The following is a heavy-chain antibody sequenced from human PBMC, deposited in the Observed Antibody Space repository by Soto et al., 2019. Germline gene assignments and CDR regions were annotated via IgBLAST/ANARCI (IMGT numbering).Heavy chain of an antibody. CDR3: AKDRSPYYYGSGSYTAFDI. V-gene: IGHV3-9*01. D-gene: IGHD3-10*01. Sequence: DVQLVESGGGLVQPGRSLRLSCAASGFTFDDYAMHWVRQAPGKGLEWVSGISWNSGSIGYADSVKGRFTISRDNAKNSLYLQMNSLRAEDTALYYCAKDRSPYYYGSGSYTAFDIWGQGTMVTVSS. J-gene: IGHJ3*02. CDR1: GFTFDDYA. CDR2: ISWNSGSI.